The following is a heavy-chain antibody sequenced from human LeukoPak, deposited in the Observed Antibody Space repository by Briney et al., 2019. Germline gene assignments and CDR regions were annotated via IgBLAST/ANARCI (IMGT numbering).Heavy chain of an antibody. CDR2: IKQDGSEK. CDR1: GFTFSSYW. J-gene: IGHJ4*02. D-gene: IGHD1-7*01. CDR3: AKTLARNYYYFDY. V-gene: IGHV3-7*01. Sequence: PGGSLRLSCAASGFTFSSYWISWVRQAPGKGLEWVANIKQDGSEKYYVDSVKGRFTISRDNAKNSLYLQMNSLRAEDTAVYYCAKTLARNYYYFDYWGQGTLVTVSS.